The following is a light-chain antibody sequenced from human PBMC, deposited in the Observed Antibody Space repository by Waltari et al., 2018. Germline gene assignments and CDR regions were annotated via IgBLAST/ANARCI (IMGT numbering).Light chain of an antibody. CDR2: GIS. J-gene: IGKJ1*01. CDR1: QSVTNRY. CDR3: LQYATLPHT. Sequence: ETVLTQSPVPLYLSPGERVTLSCRASQSVTNRYFAWYQQKPGQAPRLLIYGISIRATGIPDRFSGDGSGTDFTLTISRLEPEDFAVYYCLQYATLPHTFGQGTKVEIK. V-gene: IGKV3-20*01.